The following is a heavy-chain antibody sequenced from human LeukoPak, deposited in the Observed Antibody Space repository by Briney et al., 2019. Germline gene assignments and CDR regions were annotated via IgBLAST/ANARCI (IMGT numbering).Heavy chain of an antibody. CDR3: AKDPARGYSYACNY. Sequence: GGSLRLSCAASGFTFSSHAMSWVRQAPGKGLEWVSDVSGSGGSTYYADSVKGRFTISRDNSKNALYLQMNSLRAEDTAVFYCAKDPARGYSYACNYWGQGTLVTVSS. CDR2: VSGSGGST. D-gene: IGHD5-18*01. CDR1: GFTFSSHA. J-gene: IGHJ4*02. V-gene: IGHV3-23*01.